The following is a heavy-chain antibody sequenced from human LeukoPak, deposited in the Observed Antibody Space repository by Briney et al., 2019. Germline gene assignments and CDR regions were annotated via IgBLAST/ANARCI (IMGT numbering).Heavy chain of an antibody. D-gene: IGHD3-22*01. CDR1: SFTFSSYE. Sequence: GGSLRLSCAASSFTFSSYEMNWVRQAPGKGLEWVSYISSSGSTIYYADSVKGRFTISRDNAKNSLYLQMNSLRAEDTAVYYCARDGYYYDSSGCLDYWGQGTLVTVSS. CDR3: ARDGYYYDSSGCLDY. V-gene: IGHV3-48*03. CDR2: ISSSGSTI. J-gene: IGHJ4*02.